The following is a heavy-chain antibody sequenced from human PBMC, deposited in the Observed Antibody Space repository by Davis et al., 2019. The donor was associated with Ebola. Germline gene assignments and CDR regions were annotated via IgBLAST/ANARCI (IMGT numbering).Heavy chain of an antibody. CDR1: GDTFISYA. CDR3: ARTSIVGTTTTASDI. D-gene: IGHD1-26*01. V-gene: IGHV1-18*01. J-gene: IGHJ3*02. CDR2: ISPYTGNT. Sequence: ASVKVSCKASGDTFISYAISWVRQAPGQGLEWMGWISPYTGNTNSAQKFQGRVTMTTDTSTGTAYMELRSLRSDDTAVYFCARTSIVGTTTTASDIWGQGTMVTVSS.